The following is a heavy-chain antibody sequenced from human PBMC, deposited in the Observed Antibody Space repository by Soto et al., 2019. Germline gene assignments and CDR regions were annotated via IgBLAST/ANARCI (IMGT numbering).Heavy chain of an antibody. CDR1: GGSISTVDYW. CDR2: IYDGGRT. Sequence: QVQLQESGPGLVKPSQTLSLTCTVSGGSISTVDYWWSWIRQSPDMGLEWIGHIYDGGRTYNNPSLESRDTMSVDTSKSQLYLTLSSVSAADTAVYYCARGPSGDKVDSWGQGPLVTVSS. J-gene: IGHJ4*02. D-gene: IGHD7-27*01. V-gene: IGHV4-30-4*01. CDR3: ARGPSGDKVDS.